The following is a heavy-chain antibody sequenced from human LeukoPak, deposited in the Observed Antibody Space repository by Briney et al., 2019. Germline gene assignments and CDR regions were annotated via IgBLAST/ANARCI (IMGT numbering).Heavy chain of an antibody. D-gene: IGHD1-26*01. Sequence: PGGSLRLSCAASGFTFSSYSMNWVRQAPGKGLEWVSSISSSSSYIYYADSVKGRFTISRDNAKNSLYLQMNSLRAEDTALYHCARGRGSYDYYYYMDVWGKGTTVTISS. CDR3: ARGRGSYDYYYYMDV. V-gene: IGHV3-21*04. CDR2: ISSSSSYI. CDR1: GFTFSSYS. J-gene: IGHJ6*03.